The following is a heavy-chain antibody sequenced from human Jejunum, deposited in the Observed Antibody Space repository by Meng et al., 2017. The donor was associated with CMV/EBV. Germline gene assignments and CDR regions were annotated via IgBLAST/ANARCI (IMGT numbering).Heavy chain of an antibody. J-gene: IGHJ4*02. Sequence: SLRLSCAASGFAFGSAAMTWVRQAPGKGLEWDSAISYSGGGTYYADSVKGRLTISRDNSKNTLYLQMNSLTVEDTAVYYCSNSPRDYWGQGTLVTVSS. CDR2: ISYSGGGT. V-gene: IGHV3-23*01. CDR3: SNSPRDY. CDR1: GFAFGSAA.